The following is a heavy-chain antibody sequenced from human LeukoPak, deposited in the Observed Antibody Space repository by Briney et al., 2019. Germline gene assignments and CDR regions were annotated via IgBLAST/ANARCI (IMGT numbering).Heavy chain of an antibody. J-gene: IGHJ1*01. CDR3: ARGPRPSGLWFGLKYFQH. CDR1: GGSISSSSYS. CDR2: IYHSGST. V-gene: IGHV4-30-2*01. D-gene: IGHD3-10*01. Sequence: SETLSLTCTVSGGSISSSSYSWSWIRQPPGKGLEWIGYIYHSGSTYYNPSLKSRVTISVDRSKNQFSLKLSSVTAADTAVYYCARGPRPSGLWFGLKYFQHWGQGTLVTVSS.